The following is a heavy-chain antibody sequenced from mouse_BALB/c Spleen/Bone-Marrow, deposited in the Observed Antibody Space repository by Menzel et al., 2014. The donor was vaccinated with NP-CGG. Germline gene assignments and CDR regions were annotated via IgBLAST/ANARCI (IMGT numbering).Heavy chain of an antibody. J-gene: IGHJ1*01. V-gene: IGHV1-84*02. CDR1: GYTFTDYC. CDR3: ARPPYYYGSRHYWYFDV. Sequence: QVHVKQSGPEPVKPGASVKISCKASGYTFTDYCINWVKQKPGQGLEWIGWIYPGSGNTQYNEKFKGKATLTVDTSTNTAYMQLSSLTSEGTAVYFCARPPYYYGSRHYWYFDVWGEGTTVTVSS. CDR2: IYPGSGNT. D-gene: IGHD1-1*01.